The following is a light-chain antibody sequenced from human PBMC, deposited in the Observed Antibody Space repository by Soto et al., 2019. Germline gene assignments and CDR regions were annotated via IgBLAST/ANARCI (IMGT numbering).Light chain of an antibody. V-gene: IGKV3-15*01. CDR3: QQYNDWPIT. Sequence: EIVMTQSPATLSVSPGERATLSCRASQSVISNLCWYQQKPGQAPRLLIYGASTRATGIPARFSGRGSGTEFTLTISSLQSEDFAVYYCQQYNDWPITFGPGTKVDI. J-gene: IGKJ3*01. CDR1: QSVISN. CDR2: GAS.